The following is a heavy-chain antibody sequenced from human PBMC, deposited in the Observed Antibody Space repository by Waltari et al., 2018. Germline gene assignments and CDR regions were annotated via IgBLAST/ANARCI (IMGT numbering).Heavy chain of an antibody. D-gene: IGHD1-1*01. J-gene: IGHJ5*02. CDR3: ARDVTSLGWLDP. Sequence: KGLEWVAVMSYDGSAKNYADSVKGRFTMSRDTSKNTLFLQMNSLTVEDTASDYCARDVTSLGWLDPWGQGTLVNVSS. CDR2: MSYDGSAK. V-gene: IGHV3-30-3*01.